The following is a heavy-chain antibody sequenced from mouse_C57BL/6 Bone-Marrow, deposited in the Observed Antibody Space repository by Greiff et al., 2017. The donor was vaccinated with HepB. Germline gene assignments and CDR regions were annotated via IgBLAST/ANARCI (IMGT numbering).Heavy chain of an antibody. CDR1: GFTFSSYA. V-gene: IGHV5-4*01. Sequence: EVKLMESGGGLVKPGGSLTLSCAASGFTFSSYAMSWVRQTPEKRLEWVATISDGGSYTYYPDNVKGRFTITRDNAKHNLYLQMSHLNSEDTAMYYCAKERDYDYDEAWFAYWGQGTLVTVSA. J-gene: IGHJ3*01. CDR3: AKERDYDYDEAWFAY. D-gene: IGHD2-4*01. CDR2: ISDGGSYT.